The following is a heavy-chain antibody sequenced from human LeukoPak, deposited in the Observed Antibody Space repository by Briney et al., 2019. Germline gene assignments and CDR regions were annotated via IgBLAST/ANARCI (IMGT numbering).Heavy chain of an antibody. V-gene: IGHV1-8*01. Sequence: GASVKVSCKASGYTFTSYDINWVRQATRQGVAWMGWMNPNSGNTGYAQKFQGRVSMTRNNSISTAYMELSSLRSEDTAVYYCARGRRGEQEFDYWGQGTLVTVSS. CDR3: ARGRRGEQEFDY. J-gene: IGHJ4*02. D-gene: IGHD1-26*01. CDR1: GYTFTSYD. CDR2: MNPNSGNT.